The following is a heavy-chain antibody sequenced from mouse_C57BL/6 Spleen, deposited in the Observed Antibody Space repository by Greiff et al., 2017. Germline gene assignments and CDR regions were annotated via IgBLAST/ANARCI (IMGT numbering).Heavy chain of an antibody. D-gene: IGHD2-2*01. CDR2: INPCSGYT. CDR3: AREGESIYYGYDEEAY. V-gene: IGHV1-7*01. J-gene: IGHJ3*01. Sequence: VQLQQSGAELAKPGASVKLSCKASGYTFTSYWMHWVKPRPGQGLEWIGYINPCSGYTKYNQKFKDKATLTADKSSSTAYMQLSSLTSEDTAVYYGAREGESIYYGYDEEAYWGQGTLVTVSA. CDR1: GYTFTSYW.